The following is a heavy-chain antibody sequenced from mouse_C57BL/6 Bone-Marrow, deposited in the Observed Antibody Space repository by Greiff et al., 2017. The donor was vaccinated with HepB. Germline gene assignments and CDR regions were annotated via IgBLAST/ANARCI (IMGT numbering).Heavy chain of an antibody. J-gene: IGHJ2*01. Sequence: VQLQQSGAELVMPGASVKLSCKASGYTFTSYWMHWVKQRPGQGLEWIGEIDPSDSYTNYNQKFKGKSTLTVDKSSSTAYMQLSSLTSEDSAVYYCARYGNYDPFDYWGQGTTLTVSS. D-gene: IGHD2-1*01. V-gene: IGHV1-69*01. CDR3: ARYGNYDPFDY. CDR2: IDPSDSYT. CDR1: GYTFTSYW.